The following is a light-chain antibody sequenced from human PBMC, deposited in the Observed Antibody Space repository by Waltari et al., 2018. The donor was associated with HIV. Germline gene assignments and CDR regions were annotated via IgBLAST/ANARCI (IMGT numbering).Light chain of an antibody. V-gene: IGKV1-5*01. CDR3: QQYHAYPVT. CDR2: QAS. CDR1: QNINRW. J-gene: IGKJ4*01. Sequence: DIQMTQSPATLSASVGDRVTISCRASQNINRWLAWYQQRPGKPPKFLIYQASSLESGVPPRFSGSGSGTLFTLTINSLQPADFATYYCQQYHAYPVTFGGGTKVESK.